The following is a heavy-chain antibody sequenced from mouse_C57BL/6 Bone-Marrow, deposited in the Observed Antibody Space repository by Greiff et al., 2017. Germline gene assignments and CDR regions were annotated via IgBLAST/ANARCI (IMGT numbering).Heavy chain of an antibody. D-gene: IGHD1-1*01. Sequence: QVQLQQSGPGLVQPSQSLSITCTVSGFSLTSYGVHWVRQPPGKGLEWLGVIWSGGSTDYNAAFISRLSISKDNSKSQVFFKMNSLQADDTAIYYCAKNADYYGSSYEGYFDVWGTVTTGTVSS. CDR1: GFSLTSYG. CDR2: IWSGGST. J-gene: IGHJ1*03. CDR3: AKNADYYGSSYEGYFDV. V-gene: IGHV2-4*01.